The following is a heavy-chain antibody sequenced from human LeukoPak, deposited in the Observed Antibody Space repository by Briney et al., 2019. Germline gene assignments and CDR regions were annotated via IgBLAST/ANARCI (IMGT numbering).Heavy chain of an antibody. J-gene: IGHJ4*02. Sequence: SETLSLTCAVYGGSFSGYYWSWLRQPPGKGLEWIGEINHSVSTNYNPSLKSRVTISVDTSKNQFSLKLSSVTAADTAVYYCAREGCSSTSCYRLGYWGQGTLVTVSS. CDR1: GGSFSGYY. V-gene: IGHV4-34*01. CDR3: AREGCSSTSCYRLGY. D-gene: IGHD2-2*01. CDR2: INHSVST.